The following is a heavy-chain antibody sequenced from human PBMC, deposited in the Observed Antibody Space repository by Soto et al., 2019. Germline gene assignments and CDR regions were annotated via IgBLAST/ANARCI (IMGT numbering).Heavy chain of an antibody. CDR2: ISSSSSYI. J-gene: IGHJ4*02. Sequence: GGSLRLSCAASGFTFSSYSMNWVRQAPGKGLEWVSSISSSSSYIYYADSVKGRFTISRDNAKNSLYLQMNSLRAEDTAVYYCAREVEQWLVLENIYYFDYWGQGTLVTVSS. V-gene: IGHV3-21*01. D-gene: IGHD6-19*01. CDR1: GFTFSSYS. CDR3: AREVEQWLVLENIYYFDY.